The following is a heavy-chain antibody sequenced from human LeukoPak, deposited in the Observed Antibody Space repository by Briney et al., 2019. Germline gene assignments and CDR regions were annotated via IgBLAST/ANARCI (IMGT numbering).Heavy chain of an antibody. J-gene: IGHJ4*02. CDR3: AWGGLRFLEWLEFDY. CDR2: IIPILGTA. CDR1: GGTFSSYA. V-gene: IGHV1-69*01. D-gene: IGHD3-3*01. Sequence: SVKVSCKASGGTFSSYAISWVRQAPGQGLEWMGGIIPILGTANYAQKFQGRVTITADESTSTAYMELSSLRSEDTAVYYCAWGGLRFLEWLEFDYWGQGTLVTVSS.